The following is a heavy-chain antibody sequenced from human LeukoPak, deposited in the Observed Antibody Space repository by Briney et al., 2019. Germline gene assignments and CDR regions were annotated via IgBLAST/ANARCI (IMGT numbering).Heavy chain of an antibody. Sequence: GGSLRLSCAASGFTFSSYRMNWVRQAPGKGLEWVSSISSSSSYIYYADSVKGRFTISRDNAKNSLYLQMNSLRAEDTAVYYCARDVAVAGTDFDYWGQGTLVTVSS. V-gene: IGHV3-21*01. CDR2: ISSSSSYI. J-gene: IGHJ4*02. CDR1: GFTFSSYR. CDR3: ARDVAVAGTDFDY. D-gene: IGHD6-19*01.